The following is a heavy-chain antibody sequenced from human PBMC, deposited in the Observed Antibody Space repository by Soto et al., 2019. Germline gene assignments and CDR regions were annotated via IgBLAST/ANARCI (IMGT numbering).Heavy chain of an antibody. CDR2: INPNSDVT. CDR3: VSVGLNRNDDWDF. J-gene: IGHJ4*02. D-gene: IGHD3-9*01. CDR1: GYTFNSYY. Sequence: QVQLVQSGAEVKKPGASVKVSCKASGYTFNSYYIHWVRQAPGQGLEWMGWINPNSDVTGYAQSFQGRVNMTRDMSMTTAYMDLTRLRADDTAGYYCVSVGLNRNDDWDFWGQGTLITVSS. V-gene: IGHV1-2*02.